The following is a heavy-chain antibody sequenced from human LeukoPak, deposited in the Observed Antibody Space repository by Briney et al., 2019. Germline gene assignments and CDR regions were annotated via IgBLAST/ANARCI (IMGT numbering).Heavy chain of an antibody. Sequence: GGSLRLSCAASGFTFSSYGMHWVRQAPGKGLEWVAVIWYDGSNKYYADSVKGRFTISRDNSKNTLYLQMNSLRAEDTAVYYCARGNPKTYYDFWSGYYEADYWGQGTLVTVSS. D-gene: IGHD3-3*01. V-gene: IGHV3-33*01. CDR2: IWYDGSNK. CDR1: GFTFSSYG. CDR3: ARGNPKTYYDFWSGYYEADY. J-gene: IGHJ4*02.